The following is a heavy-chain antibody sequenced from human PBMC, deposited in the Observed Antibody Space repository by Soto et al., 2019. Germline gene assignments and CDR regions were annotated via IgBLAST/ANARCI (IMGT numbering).Heavy chain of an antibody. CDR2: IYPGDSDT. CDR3: ARRKQLANNWFDP. J-gene: IGHJ5*02. V-gene: IGHV5-51*01. D-gene: IGHD6-6*01. Sequence: GESLNISCKGSRYSFTSYWIGLVRQMPGKGLEWMGIIYPGDSDTRYSPSFQGQVTISADKSISTAYLQWSSLKASDTAMYYCARRKQLANNWFDPWGQGTLVTVSS. CDR1: RYSFTSYW.